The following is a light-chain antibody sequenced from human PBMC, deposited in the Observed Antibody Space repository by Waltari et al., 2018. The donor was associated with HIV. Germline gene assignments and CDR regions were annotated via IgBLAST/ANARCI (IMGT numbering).Light chain of an antibody. J-gene: IGLJ2*01. V-gene: IGLV3-1*01. Sequence: SYDLTQAPSLSVSPGQAAKILCSGFNLSNNYVSWYQPKPGQSPLLLIFKDRKRPSGIPERFSGASSGNTATLTISGTQSVDEADYFCQAWGNNTVVFGGGTKLTVL. CDR1: NLSNNY. CDR3: QAWGNNTVV. CDR2: KDR.